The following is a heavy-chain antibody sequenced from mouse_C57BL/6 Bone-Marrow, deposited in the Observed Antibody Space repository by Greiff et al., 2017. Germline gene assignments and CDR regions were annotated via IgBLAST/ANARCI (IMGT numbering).Heavy chain of an antibody. CDR2: ISSGGSYT. CDR1: GFTFSSYG. CDR3: ARHGALYYGRSFDY. V-gene: IGHV5-6*01. D-gene: IGHD1-1*01. J-gene: IGHJ2*01. Sequence: EVQLVESGGDLVKPGGSLKLSCAASGFTFSSYGMSWVRQTPDKRLEWVATISSGGSYTYYPDSVKGRFTISRDNAKNTLYQQMSSLKSEDTAMYYCARHGALYYGRSFDYWGQGTTLTVSS.